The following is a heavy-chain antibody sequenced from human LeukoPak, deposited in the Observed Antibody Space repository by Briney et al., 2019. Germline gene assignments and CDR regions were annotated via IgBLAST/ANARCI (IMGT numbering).Heavy chain of an antibody. CDR2: IYSGGRT. CDR1: RFTVSSNY. J-gene: IGHJ6*04. V-gene: IGHV3-66*01. Sequence: GGSLRLSCAASRFTVSSNYMSWVRQAPGKGLEWVSVIYSGGRTEYAGSVKGRFTISRDSSKNTLYLQMNSLRAEDTAVYYCAELGITMIGGVWGKGTTVTISS. D-gene: IGHD3-10*02. CDR3: AELGITMIGGV.